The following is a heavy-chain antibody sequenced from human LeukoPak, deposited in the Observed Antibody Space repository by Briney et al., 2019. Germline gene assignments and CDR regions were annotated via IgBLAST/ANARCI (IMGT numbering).Heavy chain of an antibody. J-gene: IGHJ4*02. CDR1: GFTFSSYA. CDR3: AKGTPQYSSSWYYFDY. CDR2: ISGSGGST. D-gene: IGHD6-13*01. Sequence: GASLRLSCAASGFTFSSYAMSWARQAPGKGLEWVSAISGSGGSTYYADSVKGRFTISRDSSKNTLYLQMNSLRAEDTAVYYCAKGTPQYSSSWYYFDYWGQGTLVTVSS. V-gene: IGHV3-23*01.